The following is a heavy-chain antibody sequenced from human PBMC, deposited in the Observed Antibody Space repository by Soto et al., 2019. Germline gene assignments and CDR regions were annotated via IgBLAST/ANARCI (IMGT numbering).Heavy chain of an antibody. CDR3: ARGQEVNWNDPYFDY. CDR1: GGSFSGYY. V-gene: IGHV4-34*01. J-gene: IGHJ4*02. D-gene: IGHD1-20*01. CDR2: INHSGST. Sequence: SETLSLTCAVYGGSFSGYYWIWIRQPPGKGLEWIGEINHSGSTNYNPSLKSRVTISVDTSKNQFSLKLSSVTAADTAVYYCARGQEVNWNDPYFDYWGQGTLVTVSS.